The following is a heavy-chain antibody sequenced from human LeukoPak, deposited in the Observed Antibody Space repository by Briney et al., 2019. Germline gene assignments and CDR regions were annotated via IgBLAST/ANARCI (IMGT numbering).Heavy chain of an antibody. Sequence: GGSLRLSCAASGFTVNNNYMSWVRQAPGKGLEWVSVISSDGNTYYADSVTGRFTISSDNSKNTLYLQMNSLRAEDTAVYFCAKTMGAIDHDYWGQGTLVTVSS. J-gene: IGHJ4*02. V-gene: IGHV3-53*01. CDR1: GFTVNNNY. CDR2: ISSDGNT. CDR3: AKTMGAIDHDY. D-gene: IGHD1-26*01.